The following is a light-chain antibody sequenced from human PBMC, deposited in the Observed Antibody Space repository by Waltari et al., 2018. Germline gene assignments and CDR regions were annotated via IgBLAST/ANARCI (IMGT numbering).Light chain of an antibody. V-gene: IGKV3-11*01. CDR2: DAS. J-gene: IGKJ4*01. CDR1: HSVSRY. Sequence: EIVLTQSPATLSLSPGERATLSCRASHSVSRYLAWYQQRRGQAPRLLIYDASNRATGIPARFSGSGSETDFTLTISSLEPEDFAVYFCQQRSNWPLTFGGGTKVEIK. CDR3: QQRSNWPLT.